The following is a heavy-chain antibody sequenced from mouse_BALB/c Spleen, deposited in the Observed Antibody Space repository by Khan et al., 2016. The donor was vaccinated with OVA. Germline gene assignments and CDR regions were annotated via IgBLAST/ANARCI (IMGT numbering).Heavy chain of an antibody. D-gene: IGHD1-1*01. V-gene: IGHV2-9*02. CDR2: MWAGGST. Sequence: QVQLKESGPGLVAPSQNLSIICTVSGFSLTSYGVHWVRQPPGKGLEWLGVMWAGGSTNYNSALMSRLSISIDNSKSQVFLKMNSLQTDDTAMYYCARPYDGSAWFAYWGQGTLVTVSA. CDR1: GFSLTSYG. CDR3: ARPYDGSAWFAY. J-gene: IGHJ3*01.